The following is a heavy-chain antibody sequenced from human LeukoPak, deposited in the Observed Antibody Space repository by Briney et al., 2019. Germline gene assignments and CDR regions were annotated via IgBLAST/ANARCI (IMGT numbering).Heavy chain of an antibody. CDR3: ARGWLAETTVVTPYNY. D-gene: IGHD4-23*01. J-gene: IGHJ4*02. V-gene: IGHV1-69*13. CDR1: GGSFSSYA. Sequence: SVKVSCKASGGSFSSYAINWVRQAPGQGLEWMGGIIPIFGTAKYAEKLQDRVTITAVESMSTVYMELSSLRSEDTAVYYCARGWLAETTVVTPYNYWGQGTLVTVSS. CDR2: IIPIFGTA.